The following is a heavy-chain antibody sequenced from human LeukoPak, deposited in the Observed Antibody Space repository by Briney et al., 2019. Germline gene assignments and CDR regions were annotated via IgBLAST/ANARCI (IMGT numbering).Heavy chain of an antibody. CDR2: INPDSGGT. J-gene: IGHJ4*02. V-gene: IGHV1-2*02. D-gene: IGHD1-1*01. Sequence: ASVKVSCKASGYTFTGYYIHWVRQTPGQRLEWMGWINPDSGGTHYAQKFQGRVTMTRDTSIGTSYMELSRLRSDDTAIYYCARDLEGLERYFDYWGQGTLVTVSS. CDR3: ARDLEGLERYFDY. CDR1: GYTFTGYY.